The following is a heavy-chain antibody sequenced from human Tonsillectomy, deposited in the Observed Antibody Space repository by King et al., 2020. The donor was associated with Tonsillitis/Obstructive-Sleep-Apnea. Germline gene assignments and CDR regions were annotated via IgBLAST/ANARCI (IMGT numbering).Heavy chain of an antibody. Sequence: EVQLVESGGGLVQPGGSRRLSCEASGFTFSTYEMDWVRQAPGKGLEWVSYISSSGRTIFYADSVKGRFTISRDNAKNSLYLQMNSLRAEDTAVYYCARLAAPGYYIDFWGQGTLVTVSS. V-gene: IGHV3-48*03. CDR3: ARLAAPGYYIDF. J-gene: IGHJ4*02. D-gene: IGHD6-13*01. CDR2: ISSSGRTI. CDR1: GFTFSTYE.